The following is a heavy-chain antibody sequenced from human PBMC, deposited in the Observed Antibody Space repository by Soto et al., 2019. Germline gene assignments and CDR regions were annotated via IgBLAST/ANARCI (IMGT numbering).Heavy chain of an antibody. D-gene: IGHD4-17*01. CDR3: ATGTTVTTLNY. CDR2: FDPEDGET. CDR1: VYTLAELS. J-gene: IGHJ4*02. Sequence: ASGRVSCKVSVYTLAELSMHWVRQAPGKGLEWMGGFDPEDGETIYAQKFQGRVTMTEDTSTDTAYMELSSLRSEDTAVYYCATGTTVTTLNYWGQGTLVTVSS. V-gene: IGHV1-24*01.